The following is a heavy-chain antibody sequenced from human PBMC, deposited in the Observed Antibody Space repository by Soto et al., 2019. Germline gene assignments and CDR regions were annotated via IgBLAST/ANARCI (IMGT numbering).Heavy chain of an antibody. D-gene: IGHD5-12*01. V-gene: IGHV3-23*01. Sequence: PGGSLRLSCAASGFTFSSYAMSWVRQAPGKGLEWVSAISGSGGSTYYADSVKGRFTISRDNSKNTLYLQMNSLRAEDTAVYYCARVVASYYGMDVWGQGTTVTVSS. CDR2: ISGSGGST. J-gene: IGHJ6*02. CDR3: ARVVASYYGMDV. CDR1: GFTFSSYA.